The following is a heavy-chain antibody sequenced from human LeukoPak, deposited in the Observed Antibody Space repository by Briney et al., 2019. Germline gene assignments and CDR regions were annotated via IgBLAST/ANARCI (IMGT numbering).Heavy chain of an antibody. CDR1: GFTFSSYA. CDR2: MSGSGGST. D-gene: IGHD3-3*01. Sequence: GGSLRLSCAASGFTFSSYAMCWVCKAPGTGLELVSGMSGSGGSTYYEDSVKGRFTISRDNSKNTLSLQMNSLRAEDTAVYYCAKTTTIFGVVIRDAFDIWGQGTMVTVFS. CDR3: AKTTTIFGVVIRDAFDI. V-gene: IGHV3-23*01. J-gene: IGHJ3*02.